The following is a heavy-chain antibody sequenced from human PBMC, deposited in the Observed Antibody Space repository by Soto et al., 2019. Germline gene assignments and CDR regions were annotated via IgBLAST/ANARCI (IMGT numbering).Heavy chain of an antibody. CDR2: TDIDGSFI. Sequence: GGSLRLSCVASGFTFSSFWMHWVRRTPGQGLVWISHTDIDGSFINYADSVKGRFTISRDNAKNSLYLQMNSLRDEDTAVYYCARDPPLYSSGWYGAFDYWGQGTLVTVSS. D-gene: IGHD6-19*01. J-gene: IGHJ4*02. V-gene: IGHV3-74*01. CDR3: ARDPPLYSSGWYGAFDY. CDR1: GFTFSSFW.